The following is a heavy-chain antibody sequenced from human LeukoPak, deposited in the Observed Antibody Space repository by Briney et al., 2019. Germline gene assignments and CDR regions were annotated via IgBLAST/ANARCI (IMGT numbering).Heavy chain of an antibody. D-gene: IGHD5-12*01. CDR1: GYTFTSYH. CDR3: AGDRSGHSGYDFDY. J-gene: IGHJ4*02. Sequence: GASVKVSCKASGYTFTSYHINWVRQAPGQGLEWMGWINPYSGAANYAQNFQGRVTMTRDTSISTTYMELSRLKSDDTAIYYCAGDRSGHSGYDFDYWGQGPLVTVSS. V-gene: IGHV1-2*02. CDR2: INPYSGAA.